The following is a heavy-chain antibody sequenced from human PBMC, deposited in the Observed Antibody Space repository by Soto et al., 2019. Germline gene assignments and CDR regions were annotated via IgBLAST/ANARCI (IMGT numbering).Heavy chain of an antibody. V-gene: IGHV4-31*03. CDR2: IYYSGST. Sequence: LSLTCTVSGCSISSCGYYWIWIRQHPGKGLEWIGYIYYSGSTYYNPSLKSRVTISVDTSKNQFSLKLSSVTAADTAVYYCAREVYYYYYGMDVWGQGTTVTVSS. J-gene: IGHJ6*02. CDR3: AREVYYYYYGMDV. CDR1: GCSISSCGYY.